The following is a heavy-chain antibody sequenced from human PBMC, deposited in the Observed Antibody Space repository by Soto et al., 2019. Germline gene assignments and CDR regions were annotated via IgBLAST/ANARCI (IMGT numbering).Heavy chain of an antibody. J-gene: IGHJ4*02. CDR2: IYYSGST. CDR3: ARRANYYDSSGYPFDY. Sequence: TLSLTCTVSGGSISSSSYYWGWIRQPPGKGLEWIGSIYYSGSTYYNPSLKSRVTISVDTSKNQFSLKLSSVTAADTAVYYCARRANYYDSSGYPFDYWGQGTLVTVSS. V-gene: IGHV4-39*01. CDR1: GGSISSSSYY. D-gene: IGHD3-22*01.